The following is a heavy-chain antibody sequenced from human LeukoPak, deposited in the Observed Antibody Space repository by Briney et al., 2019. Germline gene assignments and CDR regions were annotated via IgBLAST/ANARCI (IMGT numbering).Heavy chain of an antibody. J-gene: IGHJ4*02. CDR1: GFNFDTYA. V-gene: IGHV3-33*01. CDR2: IWHDGSHK. D-gene: IGHD3-10*01. CDR3: AREIFGSGGYPDF. Sequence: GGSLRLSCAASGFNFDTYAMHWVRQAPGQGLEWVALIWHDGSHKFYSNSVRGQLTISRDNSKNTVYLQMNNLRPDDTAVYYCAREIFGSGGYPDFWGQGTLVTVSS.